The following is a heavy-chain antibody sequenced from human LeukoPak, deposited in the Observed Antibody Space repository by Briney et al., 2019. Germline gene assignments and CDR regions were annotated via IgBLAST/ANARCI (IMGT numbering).Heavy chain of an antibody. CDR3: ARQDQDGYNWTFDY. V-gene: IGHV4-59*01. CDR2: IYYSGST. Sequence: SETLSLTCTVSGGSISSYYWSWIRQPPGKGLEWIGYIYYSGSTNYNPSLKSRVTISVDTSKNQFSLKLSSVTAADTAVYYCARQDQDGYNWTFDYWGQGTLVTVSS. D-gene: IGHD5-24*01. J-gene: IGHJ4*02. CDR1: GGSISSYY.